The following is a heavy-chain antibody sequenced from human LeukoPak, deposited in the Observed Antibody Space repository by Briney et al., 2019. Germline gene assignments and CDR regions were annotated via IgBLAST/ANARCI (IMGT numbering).Heavy chain of an antibody. V-gene: IGHV3-43*02. CDR1: GFTFDDYA. D-gene: IGHD3-10*01. CDR2: ISRDGGTT. Sequence: GGSLRLSCASSGFTFDDYAFHWVRQVPGKGLEWVSLISRDGGTTSYGDSVKGRFTISRDNSKNSLYMEMNSLKTEDSALYYCTKDFSGSYENWGQGTLVTVSS. J-gene: IGHJ4*02. CDR3: TKDFSGSYEN.